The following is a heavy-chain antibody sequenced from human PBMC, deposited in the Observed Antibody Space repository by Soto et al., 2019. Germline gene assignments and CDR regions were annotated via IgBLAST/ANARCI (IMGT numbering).Heavy chain of an antibody. J-gene: IGHJ6*02. D-gene: IGHD1-26*01. CDR3: ARDNRVVGYYYGMDV. Sequence: EVQLVESGGGLVQPGGSLRLSCAASGFTFSSYWMSWVRQAPGKGLEWVANIKQDGSEKYYVDSLKGRFTISRDNAKNSLYLQMNSLRAEDTAVYYCARDNRVVGYYYGMDVWGQGTTVTVSS. V-gene: IGHV3-7*01. CDR1: GFTFSSYW. CDR2: IKQDGSEK.